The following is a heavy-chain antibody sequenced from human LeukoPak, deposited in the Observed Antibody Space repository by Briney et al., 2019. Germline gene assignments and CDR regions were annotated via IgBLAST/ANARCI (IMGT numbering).Heavy chain of an antibody. CDR1: GGSISSYY. CDR3: ARDIPRYCSSTSCSVEGGGHNWFDP. Sequence: PSETLSLTCTVSGGSISSYYWSWIRQPPGKGLEWIGYIYYSGSTNYNPSLKSRVTISVDTSKNQFSLKLSSVTAADTAVYYCARDIPRYCSSTSCSVEGGGHNWFDPWGQGTLVTVSS. CDR2: IYYSGST. D-gene: IGHD2-2*01. V-gene: IGHV4-59*01. J-gene: IGHJ5*02.